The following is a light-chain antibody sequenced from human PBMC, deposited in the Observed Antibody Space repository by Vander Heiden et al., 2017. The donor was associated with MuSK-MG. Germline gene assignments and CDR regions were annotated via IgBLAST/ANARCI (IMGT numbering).Light chain of an antibody. V-gene: IGLV1-47*03. J-gene: IGLJ1*01. Sequence: QSVLTQPPSASGTPGQRVTISCSGSSSNIGSNYVYWYQKLPGTAPKLLIYRNNQRPSGVPDRFSGSKSGTSASLAISGLWSEDEADYYCAAWDDSLSGYVFGTGTKVTVL. CDR3: AAWDDSLSGYV. CDR2: RNN. CDR1: SSNIGSNY.